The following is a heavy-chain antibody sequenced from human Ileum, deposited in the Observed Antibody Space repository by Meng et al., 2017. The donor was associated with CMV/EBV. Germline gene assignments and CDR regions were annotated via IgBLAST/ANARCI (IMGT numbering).Heavy chain of an antibody. CDR3: AREPETTSLDY. CDR1: GFTSSSYW. CDR2: INSDGSST. V-gene: IGHV3-74*01. J-gene: IGHJ4*02. D-gene: IGHD1-7*01. Sequence: GGSLRLSCAASGFTSSSYWMHWVRQAPGKGLVWVSRINSDGSSTSYADSVKGRFTISRDNAKNTLYLQMNSRRAEDTAVYYCAREPETTSLDYWGQGTLVTVSS.